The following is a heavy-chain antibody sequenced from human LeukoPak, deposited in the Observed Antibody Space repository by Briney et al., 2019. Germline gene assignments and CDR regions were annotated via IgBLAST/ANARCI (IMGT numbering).Heavy chain of an antibody. J-gene: IGHJ4*02. CDR3: ATDPSMVTATTPST. CDR2: IIPIFGTA. Sequence: GASVKVSCKASGGTFSSYAISWVRQAPGQGLEWMGGIIPIFGTANYAQKFQGRVTITADESTSTAYMELSSLRSEDTAVYYCATDPSMVTATTPSTWGQGTLVTVSS. CDR1: GGTFSSYA. V-gene: IGHV1-69*13. D-gene: IGHD2-21*02.